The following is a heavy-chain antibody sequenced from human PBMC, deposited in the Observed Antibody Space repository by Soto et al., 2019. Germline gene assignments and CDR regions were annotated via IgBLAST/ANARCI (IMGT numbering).Heavy chain of an antibody. V-gene: IGHV5-51*01. CDR2: IYPGDSDT. J-gene: IGHJ6*03. CDR1: GYSFTSYW. D-gene: IGHD2-15*01. Sequence: GESLKISCKGSGYSFTSYWIGWVRQMPGKGLEWMGIIYPGDSDTRYSPSFQGQVTISADKSISTAYLQWSSLKASDTAMYYCARKLRQQVVVAENPYYYYYMDVWGKGTTVTVSS. CDR3: ARKLRQQVVVAENPYYYYYMDV.